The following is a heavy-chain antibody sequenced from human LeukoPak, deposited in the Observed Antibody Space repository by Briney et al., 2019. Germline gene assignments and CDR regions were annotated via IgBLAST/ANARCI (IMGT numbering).Heavy chain of an antibody. CDR1: GDSIYNYY. Sequence: PSETLSLTCSVSGDSIYNYYWSWIRQPPGKRLEWIGYIYYNGSTNYNPSLESRVTFSVDTSRSQFALRLSSVTAADTAVYYCVGTYCGGDCYAMYAFDFWGQGTVVSVSS. D-gene: IGHD2-21*02. CDR2: IYYNGST. V-gene: IGHV4-59*08. J-gene: IGHJ3*01. CDR3: VGTYCGGDCYAMYAFDF.